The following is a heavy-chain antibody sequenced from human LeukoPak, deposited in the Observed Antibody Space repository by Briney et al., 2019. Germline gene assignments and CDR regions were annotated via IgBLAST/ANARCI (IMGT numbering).Heavy chain of an antibody. CDR3: ARDRGDYGSGSYSQGSYFDY. J-gene: IGHJ4*02. CDR2: NYYSGSN. V-gene: IGHV4-61*01. CDR1: GGSVSSGSYY. Sequence: SETLSLTCTVSGGSVSSGSYYWSWIRRPPAKGLEWIGYNYYSGSNNYNPSLESRVTISVDTSTNQFSMTLTSVHAADTAVYYCARDRGDYGSGSYSQGSYFDYWGQGSLVTVSS. D-gene: IGHD3-10*01.